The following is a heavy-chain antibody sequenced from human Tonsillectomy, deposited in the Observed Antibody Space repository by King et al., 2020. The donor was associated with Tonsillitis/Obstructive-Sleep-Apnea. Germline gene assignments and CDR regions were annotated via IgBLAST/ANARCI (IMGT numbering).Heavy chain of an antibody. J-gene: IGHJ4*02. CDR3: ARAILDWSGYWDY. D-gene: IGHD3-3*01. CDR2: IYYSGST. Sequence: LQLQESGPGLVKPSETLSLTCTVSGGSISSYYWSWIRQPPGKGLEWIGYIYYSGSTNYNPTLKSRVTISVDTSKNQFSLKLSSVTAADTAVYYCARAILDWSGYWDYWGQGTLVTVSS. V-gene: IGHV4-59*01. CDR1: GGSISSYY.